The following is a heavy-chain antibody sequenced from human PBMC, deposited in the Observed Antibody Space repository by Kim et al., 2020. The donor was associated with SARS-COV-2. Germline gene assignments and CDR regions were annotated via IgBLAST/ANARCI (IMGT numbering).Heavy chain of an antibody. V-gene: IGHV1-69*01. CDR3: ARVSSSNDY. CDR2: GTA. D-gene: IGHD2-2*01. J-gene: IGHJ4*02. Sequence: GTATYARTFQGRGTITADESTSTAYMELSSLRSEDTAVYYCARVSSSNDYWGQGTLVTVSS.